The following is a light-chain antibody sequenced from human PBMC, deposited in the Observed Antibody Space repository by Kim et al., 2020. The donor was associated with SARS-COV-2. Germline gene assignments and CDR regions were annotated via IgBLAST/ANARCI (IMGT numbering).Light chain of an antibody. CDR3: VLYMGSGTWV. CDR1: SGSVSTSYY. J-gene: IGLJ3*02. V-gene: IGLV8-61*01. Sequence: QAVVTQEPSFSVSPGGTVTLTCGLSSGSVSTSYYPSWYQQTPGQAPRTLIYCTNTRSSGVPDRFSGSILGNKAALTITGAQADDESDYYCVLYMGSGTWVFGGGTQLTVL. CDR2: CTN.